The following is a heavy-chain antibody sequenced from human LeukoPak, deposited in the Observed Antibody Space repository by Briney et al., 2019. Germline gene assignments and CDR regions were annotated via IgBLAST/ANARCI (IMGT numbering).Heavy chain of an antibody. CDR1: GGSISSYY. J-gene: IGHJ4*02. CDR2: IYTSGNT. D-gene: IGHD6-19*01. V-gene: IGHV4-4*08. Sequence: PSETLSLTCSVSGGSISSYYWSWIRQAPGKGLEWIGRIYTSGNTNYNPSLKSRVTISVDTSKNQFSLNLSSVTAADTAVYYCARGSSGWHYFDYWGQGTLVTVSS. CDR3: ARGSSGWHYFDY.